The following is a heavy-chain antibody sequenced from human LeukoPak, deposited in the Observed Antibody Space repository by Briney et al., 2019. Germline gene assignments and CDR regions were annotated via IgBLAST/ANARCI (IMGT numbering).Heavy chain of an antibody. CDR3: ARDPEYSSSSGYFDY. Sequence: GGSPRLSCAASGFTFNSYAMHWVRQAPGKGLEWVAVISYDGSKKYYADSVKGRFTISRDNSKNTLYLQMNSLRAEDTAVYYYARDPEYSSSSGYFDYWGQGTLVSVSS. CDR2: ISYDGSKK. CDR1: GFTFNSYA. D-gene: IGHD6-6*01. V-gene: IGHV3-30*04. J-gene: IGHJ4*02.